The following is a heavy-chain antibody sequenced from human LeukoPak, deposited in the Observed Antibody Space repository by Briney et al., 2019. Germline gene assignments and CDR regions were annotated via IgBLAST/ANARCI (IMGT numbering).Heavy chain of an antibody. Sequence: GGSLRLSCVSSGFSFSNYAMSWVRQAPGKGLEWVAKIKQDGSEEYYVDSVKGRFTISRDNAKNSLFLQMSSLRVEDTAIYYCARGGSYPGCWGQGTLVTVSS. CDR3: ARGGSYPGC. V-gene: IGHV3-7*03. D-gene: IGHD1-26*01. CDR1: GFSFSNYA. J-gene: IGHJ4*02. CDR2: IKQDGSEE.